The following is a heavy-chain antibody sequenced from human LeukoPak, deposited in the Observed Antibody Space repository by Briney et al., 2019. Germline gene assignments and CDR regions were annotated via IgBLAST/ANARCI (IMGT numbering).Heavy chain of an antibody. CDR1: GGSISSGGYY. CDR3: ARDNEGTDAFDI. D-gene: IGHD1-1*01. J-gene: IGHJ3*02. Sequence: SETLSLTCTVSGGSISSGGYYWSWLRQHPGKGLEWIGYIYYSGSTYYNPSLKSRVTISVDTSKNQFSLKLSSVTAADTAVYYCARDNEGTDAFDIWGQGTMVTVSS. V-gene: IGHV4-31*03. CDR2: IYYSGST.